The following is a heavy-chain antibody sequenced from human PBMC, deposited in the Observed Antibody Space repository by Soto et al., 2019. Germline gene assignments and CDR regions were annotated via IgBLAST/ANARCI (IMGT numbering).Heavy chain of an antibody. CDR3: AAAPRY. V-gene: IGHV4-59*01. J-gene: IGHJ4*02. Sequence: SETLSLTCTVSGGSISNYYWSWVRQPPGKGLEWIGYIYDSGSTNYNPSLKSRVTISVDTSKNQFSLRLTSVTAADTAVYYCAAAPRYRGQGTLVTVSS. CDR2: IYDSGST. CDR1: GGSISNYY. D-gene: IGHD2-15*01.